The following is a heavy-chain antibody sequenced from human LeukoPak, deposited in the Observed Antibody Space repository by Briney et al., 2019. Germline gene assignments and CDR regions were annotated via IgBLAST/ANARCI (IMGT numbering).Heavy chain of an antibody. Sequence: GRSLRLSCAASGFSFSSYGMHWVRQAPGKGLEGVTVIWYDGSNKYYADSVKGRFTISRDNSKNTLYLQMNSLRAEDTAVYYCARGSPGIAVAPDYWGQGTLVTVSS. J-gene: IGHJ4*02. V-gene: IGHV3-33*08. CDR2: IWYDGSNK. D-gene: IGHD6-19*01. CDR3: ARGSPGIAVAPDY. CDR1: GFSFSSYG.